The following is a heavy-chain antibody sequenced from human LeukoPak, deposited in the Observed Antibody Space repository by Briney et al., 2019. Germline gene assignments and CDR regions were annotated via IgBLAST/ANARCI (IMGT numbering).Heavy chain of an antibody. J-gene: IGHJ4*02. D-gene: IGHD5-24*01. CDR3: ARGARGAYYLDN. Sequence: GRSLRLSCAASGFTVSNYWVHWVRQAPGMGLVWVSRINTDESRTNYADSVKGRFTISRDNAKNTLYLHMNSLRAEDTAVYYCARGARGAYYLDNWGQGTLVTVSS. CDR1: GFTVSNYW. CDR2: INTDESRT. V-gene: IGHV3-74*01.